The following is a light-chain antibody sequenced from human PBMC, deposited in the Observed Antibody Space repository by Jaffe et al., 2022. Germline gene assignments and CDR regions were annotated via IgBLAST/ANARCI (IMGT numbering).Light chain of an antibody. J-gene: IGKJ4*01. Sequence: DVVMTQSPLSLPVTLGQPASISCRSSQSLVSSNGNTYLTWFQQRPGQSPRRLIYRVSSRDSGVPDRFSGSGSGTDFTLKITRVEAEDVGVYYCMQGAHWPLTFGGGTRVEIK. CDR1: QSLVSSNGNTY. CDR3: MQGAHWPLT. CDR2: RVS. V-gene: IGKV2-30*01.